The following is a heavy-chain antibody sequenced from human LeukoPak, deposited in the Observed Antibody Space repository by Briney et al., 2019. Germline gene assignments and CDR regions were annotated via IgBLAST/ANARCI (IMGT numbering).Heavy chain of an antibody. J-gene: IGHJ4*02. D-gene: IGHD3-10*01. Sequence: PGESLRLSCAASGFSFTTYWMSWVRQAPGKGLEWVASINQGETEKYYADSVKGRFTISRDNGKNSLYLQMNSLRVEDTAVYYCAKLAKYFYGSETFYFFEHWGQGTPVTASS. CDR2: INQGETEK. V-gene: IGHV3-7*01. CDR1: GFSFTTYW. CDR3: AKLAKYFYGSETFYFFEH.